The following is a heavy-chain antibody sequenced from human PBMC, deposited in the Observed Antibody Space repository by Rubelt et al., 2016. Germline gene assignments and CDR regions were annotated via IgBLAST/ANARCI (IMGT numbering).Heavy chain of an antibody. CDR1: GYTFTSYY. CDR3: ARAASTVTTLLDLGY. V-gene: IGHV1-46*01. J-gene: IGHJ4*02. Sequence: QVQLVQSGAEVKKPGASVKVSCKASGYTFTSYYMHWVRQAPGQGLEWMGIINPSGGSKSYAQKFQGRVTMTRDTSTSTVYMELSSLRSEDTAVYYCARAASTVTTLLDLGYWGQGTLVTVSS. D-gene: IGHD4-17*01. CDR2: INPSGGSK.